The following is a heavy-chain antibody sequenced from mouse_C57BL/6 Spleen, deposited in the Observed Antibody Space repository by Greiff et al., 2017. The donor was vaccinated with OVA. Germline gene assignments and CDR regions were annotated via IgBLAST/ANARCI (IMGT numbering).Heavy chain of an antibody. D-gene: IGHD1-1*01. Sequence: QVQLQQPGAELVKPGASVKLSCKASGYTFTSYWMQWVKQRPGQGLEWIGEIDPSDSYTNYNQKFKGKATLTVDTSSSTAYMQLSSLTSEDSAVYYCARWERITTVVGYWGQGTTLTVSS. V-gene: IGHV1-50*01. CDR2: IDPSDSYT. CDR3: ARWERITTVVGY. J-gene: IGHJ2*01. CDR1: GYTFTSYW.